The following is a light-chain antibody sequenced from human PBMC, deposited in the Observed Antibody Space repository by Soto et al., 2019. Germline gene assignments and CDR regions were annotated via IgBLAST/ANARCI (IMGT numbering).Light chain of an antibody. J-gene: IGLJ3*02. CDR2: EVG. Sequence: ALTQPASVSGSPGQSITISCTGTSSDVGVFNYVCWYQQHPGKAPKLMIYEVGNRPSGVSDRFSGSKSGNTASLTISGLQAEDEADYYCISYTSSNTWVFGGGTKLTVL. CDR3: ISYTSSNTWV. V-gene: IGLV2-14*01. CDR1: SSDVGVFNY.